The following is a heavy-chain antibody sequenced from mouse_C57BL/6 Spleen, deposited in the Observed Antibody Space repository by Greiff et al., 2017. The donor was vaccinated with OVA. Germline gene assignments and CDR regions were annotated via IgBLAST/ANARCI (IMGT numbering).Heavy chain of an antibody. J-gene: IGHJ2*01. CDR1: GFTFSDYG. V-gene: IGHV5-17*03. CDR3: ARQILDYFDD. CDR2: ISSGSSTI. Sequence: EVQLVESGGGLVKPGGSLKLSCAASGFTFSDYGMHWVRQAPEKGLEWVAYISSGSSTIYYPDSVKGRFTISRDNAKNTLYLQMSSLKSEDTALYYCARQILDYFDDWGQGTTLTVSS.